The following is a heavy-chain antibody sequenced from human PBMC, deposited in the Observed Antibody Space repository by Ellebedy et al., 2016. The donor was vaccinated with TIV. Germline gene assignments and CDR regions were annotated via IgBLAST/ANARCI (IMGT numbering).Heavy chain of an antibody. CDR1: RYTFTSYD. Sequence: SVKVSXKASRYTFTSYDINWVRQAPGKGLEWMGGFDPEDGETIYAQKFQGRVTITADESTSTAYMELSSLRSEDTAVYYCARADSDPGTDYFDYWGQGTLVTVSS. D-gene: IGHD2-8*02. J-gene: IGHJ4*02. CDR3: ARADSDPGTDYFDY. CDR2: FDPEDGET. V-gene: IGHV1-69*13.